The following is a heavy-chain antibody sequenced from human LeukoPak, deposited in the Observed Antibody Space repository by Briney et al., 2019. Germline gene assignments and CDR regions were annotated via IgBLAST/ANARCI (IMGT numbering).Heavy chain of an antibody. CDR3: ARDGGDSTRLDTDAFDI. CDR1: GGTFSSYA. J-gene: IGHJ3*02. V-gene: IGHV1-69*13. Sequence: ASVKVSCKASGGTFSSYAISWVRQAPGQGLEWMGGIIPIFGTANYAQKFQGRVTITADESTSTAYMELSSLRSEDTAVYYCARDGGDSTRLDTDAFDIWGQGTMVTVSS. CDR2: IIPIFGTA. D-gene: IGHD2-21*01.